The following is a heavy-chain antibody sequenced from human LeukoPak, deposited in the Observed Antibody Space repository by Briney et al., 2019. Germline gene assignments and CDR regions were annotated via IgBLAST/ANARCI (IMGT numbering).Heavy chain of an antibody. CDR2: INPNSGGT. D-gene: IGHD3-10*01. Sequence: ASVKVSCKASGYTFTGYYMHWVRQAPGQGLEWMGWINPNSGGTNYAQKFQGRVTMTRDTSIGTAYMELSRLRSDDTAVYYCARVTRLYYGSGKGIWGQGTMVTVSS. CDR3: ARVTRLYYGSGKGI. CDR1: GYTFTGYY. V-gene: IGHV1-2*02. J-gene: IGHJ3*02.